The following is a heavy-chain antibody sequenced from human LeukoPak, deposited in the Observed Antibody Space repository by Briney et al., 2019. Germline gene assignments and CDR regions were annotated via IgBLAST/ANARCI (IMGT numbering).Heavy chain of an antibody. CDR1: GGTFSSYA. CDR2: IIPIFGTA. J-gene: IGHJ4*02. D-gene: IGHD3-22*01. V-gene: IGHV1-69*06. Sequence: SVKVSCKASGGTFSSYAISWVRQAPGQGLEWMGGIIPIFGTANYAQKFQGRVTITADKSTSTAYMELSSLRSEDTAVYYCARGYYDSSGYSPILWFDYWGQGTLVTVSS. CDR3: ARGYYDSSGYSPILWFDY.